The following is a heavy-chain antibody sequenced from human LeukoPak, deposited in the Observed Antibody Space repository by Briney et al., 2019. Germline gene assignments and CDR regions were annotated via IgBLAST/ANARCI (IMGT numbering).Heavy chain of an antibody. J-gene: IGHJ6*02. CDR2: ISYGGSNK. V-gene: IGHV3-30*03. D-gene: IGHD5-18*01. Sequence: GGSLRLSCAASGFTFSNSGMHWVRQAPGKGLEWVAVISYGGSNKYYADSVKGRFTISRDNSKNTLCLQMNSLRADDTAVYYCARDYSYGHDGGMDVWGQGTTVTVSS. CDR1: GFTFSNSG. CDR3: ARDYSYGHDGGMDV.